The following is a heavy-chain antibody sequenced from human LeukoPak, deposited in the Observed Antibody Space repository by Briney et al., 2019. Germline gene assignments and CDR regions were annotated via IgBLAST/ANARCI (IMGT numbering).Heavy chain of an antibody. V-gene: IGHV4-39*01. J-gene: IGHJ4*02. D-gene: IGHD2-2*01. CDR2: IYYSGST. CDR3: ARHRELGYCSSTSCYADYFDY. Sequence: SETLSLTCTVSGGSISSSSYYWGWIRQPPGKGLEWIGSIYYSGSTYYNPSLKSRVTISVDTSKNQFSLKLSSVTAADTAVYYCARHRELGYCSSTSCYADYFDYWGQGTLVTVSS. CDR1: GGSISSSSYY.